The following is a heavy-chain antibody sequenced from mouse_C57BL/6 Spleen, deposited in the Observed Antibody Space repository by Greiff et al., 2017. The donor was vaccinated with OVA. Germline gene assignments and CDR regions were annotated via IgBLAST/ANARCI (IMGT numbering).Heavy chain of an antibody. CDR2: FYPGSGSI. Sequence: VQGVESGAELVKPGASVKLSCKASGYTFTEYTIHWVKQRSGQGLEWIGWFYPGSGSIKYNEKFKDKATLTADKSSSTVYMELSRLTSEDSAVYFCARHEGGVYAMDYWGQGTSVTVSS. J-gene: IGHJ4*01. CDR1: GYTFTEYT. V-gene: IGHV1-62-2*01. CDR3: ARHEGGVYAMDY.